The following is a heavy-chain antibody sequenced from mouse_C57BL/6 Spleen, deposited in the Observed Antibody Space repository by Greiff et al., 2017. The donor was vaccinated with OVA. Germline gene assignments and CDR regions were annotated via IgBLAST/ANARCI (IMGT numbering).Heavy chain of an antibody. V-gene: IGHV2-2*01. D-gene: IGHD2-4*01. CDR3: ARNSDYDFYFDY. CDR1: GFSLTSYG. Sequence: QVQLQQSGPGLVQPSQSLSITCTVSGFSLTSYGVHWVRQSPGKGLEWLGVIWSGGSTDYNAAFISRLSISKDNSKSQVFFKMNSLQADDTAIYYCARNSDYDFYFDYWGQGTTLTVSS. J-gene: IGHJ2*01. CDR2: IWSGGST.